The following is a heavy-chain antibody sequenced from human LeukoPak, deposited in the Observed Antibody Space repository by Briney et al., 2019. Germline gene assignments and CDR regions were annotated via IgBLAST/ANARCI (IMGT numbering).Heavy chain of an antibody. D-gene: IGHD5-18*01. CDR3: ARGRDTQDY. V-gene: IGHV3-7*05. J-gene: IGHJ4*02. Sequence: GGSLRLSCAASGFTLSQYWMNWVRQAPGTGLEWVANIKQDGNEKYYVDSVKGRFTISRDNAKNSLYLQMESLRAEDTAVYFCARGRDTQDYWGQGTLVIVSS. CDR1: GFTLSQYW. CDR2: IKQDGNEK.